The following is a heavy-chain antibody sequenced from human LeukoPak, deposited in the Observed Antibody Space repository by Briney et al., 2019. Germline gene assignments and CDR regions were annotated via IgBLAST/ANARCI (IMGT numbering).Heavy chain of an antibody. CDR3: AKEERKDFYYFDY. D-gene: IGHD1-1*01. CDR1: GYTFTGYY. J-gene: IGHJ4*02. V-gene: IGHV1-69*04. Sequence: GASVKVSCKASGYTFTGYYMHWVRQAPGQGLEWMGRIIPILGIANYAQKLQGRVTITADKSTSTAYMELSSLRSEDTAVYYCAKEERKDFYYFDYWGQGTLVTVSS. CDR2: IIPILGIA.